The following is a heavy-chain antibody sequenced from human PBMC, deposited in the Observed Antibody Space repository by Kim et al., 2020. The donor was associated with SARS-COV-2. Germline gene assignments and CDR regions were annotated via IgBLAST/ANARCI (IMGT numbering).Heavy chain of an antibody. CDR1: GGTFSSYA. D-gene: IGHD2-2*01. CDR3: ARDRLVVPAAPTGGADYYGMEV. J-gene: IGHJ6*02. Sequence: SVKVSCKASGGTFSSYAISWVRQAPGQGLEWMGGIIPIFGTANYAQKFQGRVTITADESTSTAYMELSSLRSEDTAVYYCARDRLVVPAAPTGGADYYGMEVWGQGTTVTVSS. V-gene: IGHV1-69*13. CDR2: IIPIFGTA.